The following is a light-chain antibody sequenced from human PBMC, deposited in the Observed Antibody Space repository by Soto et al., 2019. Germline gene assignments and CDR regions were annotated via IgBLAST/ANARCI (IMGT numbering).Light chain of an antibody. CDR1: QSVTNW. V-gene: IGKV1-5*01. CDR3: QQYTPYPYT. J-gene: IGKJ2*01. CDR2: DAS. Sequence: DIQMTQSPSTLSASVGDRVTITCRASQSVTNWLAWYQQKPGKAPHLLIYDASRLQSGIPSRFSGSVSGTEFTLTISRLQPDDFATYYCQQYTPYPYTFGQGTKLEIK.